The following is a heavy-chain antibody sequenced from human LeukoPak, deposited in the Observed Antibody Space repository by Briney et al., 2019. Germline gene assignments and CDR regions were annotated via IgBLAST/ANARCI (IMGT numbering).Heavy chain of an antibody. CDR3: AREGHYGALDI. D-gene: IGHD3-10*01. Sequence: GGSLRLSCAASGFTLSTYSMKWVRQAPGKGLEWVSYISTSSTWIQYADSVKGRFTISRDDAKSSLHLQMTSLRDEDTVVYFCAREGHYGALDIWGQGTMVTVSS. CDR2: ISTSSTWI. J-gene: IGHJ3*02. CDR1: GFTLSTYS. V-gene: IGHV3-48*02.